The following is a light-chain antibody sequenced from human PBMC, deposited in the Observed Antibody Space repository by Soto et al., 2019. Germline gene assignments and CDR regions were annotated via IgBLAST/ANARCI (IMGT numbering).Light chain of an antibody. Sequence: DIVMTQSPDSLAVSLGERATINCKSSQSGLYSSNNKNYLAWYQQRPGQPPKLLIYWASTRESGVPDRFSGSGSGTYFTLTITSLQAEDVAVYYCQQYESTPPTFGQGTKLDIK. V-gene: IGKV4-1*01. CDR3: QQYESTPPT. J-gene: IGKJ2*01. CDR2: WAS. CDR1: QSGLYSSNNKNY.